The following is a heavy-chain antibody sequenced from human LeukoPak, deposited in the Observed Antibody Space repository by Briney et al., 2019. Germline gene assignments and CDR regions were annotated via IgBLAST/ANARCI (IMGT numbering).Heavy chain of an antibody. V-gene: IGHV3-20*04. Sequence: PGGSLRLSCAGSGYTFDDYGMRWVRQAPGKGLEWVAGINWNGGSTGYAASVKGRCTISRDNAKTALYLEMNSLRAEDTAFYYCVRLGRDGYTYGAAYWGQGALVTVSS. D-gene: IGHD5-24*01. CDR3: VRLGRDGYTYGAAY. CDR1: GYTFDDYG. J-gene: IGHJ1*01. CDR2: INWNGGST.